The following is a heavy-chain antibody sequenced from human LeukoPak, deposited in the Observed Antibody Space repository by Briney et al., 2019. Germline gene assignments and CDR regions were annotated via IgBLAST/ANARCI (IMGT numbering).Heavy chain of an antibody. D-gene: IGHD3-9*01. J-gene: IGHJ3*02. V-gene: IGHV3-23*01. CDR1: GFTFSSYA. CDR3: AKDLKYFDWLLYSPDAFDI. CDR2: ISGSGGST. Sequence: GGSLRLSCAASGFTFSSYAMSWVRQAPGKGLEWVSAISGSGGSTYYADSVKGRFTISRDNSKNTLYLQMNSLRAEDTSVYYCAKDLKYFDWLLYSPDAFDIWGQGTMVTVSS.